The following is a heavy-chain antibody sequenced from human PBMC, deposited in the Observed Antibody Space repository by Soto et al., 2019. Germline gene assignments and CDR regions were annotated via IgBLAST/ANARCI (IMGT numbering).Heavy chain of an antibody. V-gene: IGHV2-70*01. Sequence: SGPTLVNPTQTLTLTCTFSGFSLSTSGMCVSWIRQPPGKALEWLALIDWDDDKYYNTSLKTRLTISKDTSKNQVVLTVTNMDPVDTATYYCARIRNTRGSGWYYFDYWGQGTLVTVSS. J-gene: IGHJ4*02. CDR3: ARIRNTRGSGWYYFDY. D-gene: IGHD6-19*01. CDR2: IDWDDDK. CDR1: GFSLSTSGMC.